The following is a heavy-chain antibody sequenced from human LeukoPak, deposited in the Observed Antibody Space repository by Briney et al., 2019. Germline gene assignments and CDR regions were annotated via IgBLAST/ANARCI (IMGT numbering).Heavy chain of an antibody. CDR1: GFTFSSYA. D-gene: IGHD2-15*01. Sequence: GGSLRLSCAASGFTFSSYAMSWVRQAPGKGLEWVSAISGSGGSTYYADSVKGRFTISRDNSKNTLYLQMNSLRAEDTAVYYCAKGPVYCSGGSCIMTGFDYWGQGTLVTVSS. CDR2: ISGSGGST. V-gene: IGHV3-23*01. CDR3: AKGPVYCSGGSCIMTGFDY. J-gene: IGHJ4*02.